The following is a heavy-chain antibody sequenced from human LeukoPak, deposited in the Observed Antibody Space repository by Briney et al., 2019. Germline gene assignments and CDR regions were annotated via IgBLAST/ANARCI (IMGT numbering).Heavy chain of an antibody. J-gene: IGHJ6*03. V-gene: IGHV3-30*01. CDR1: GFTFSSYA. Sequence: GGSLRLSCAASGFTFSSYAMHWVRQAPGKGLEWVAVISYDGSNKYYADSVKGRFTISRDNSKNTLYLQMNSLRAEDTAVYYCARDASGSYYYYYYMDVWGKGTTVTVSS. CDR3: ARDASGSYYYYYYMDV. CDR2: ISYDGSNK. D-gene: IGHD1-26*01.